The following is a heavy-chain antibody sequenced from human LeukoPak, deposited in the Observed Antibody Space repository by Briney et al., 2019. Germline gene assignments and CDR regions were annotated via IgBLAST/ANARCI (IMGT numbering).Heavy chain of an antibody. CDR2: IYYSGST. V-gene: IGHV4-59*11. Sequence: KPSETLSLTCTVSGGSISNHYWSWIRQPPGKGLEWIGYIYYSGSTNYNPSLKSRVTISVDTSKNQFSLKLSSVTAADTAVYYCARDIGAAADYWGQGTLVTVSS. CDR1: GGSISNHY. CDR3: ARDIGAAADY. J-gene: IGHJ4*02. D-gene: IGHD5-12*01.